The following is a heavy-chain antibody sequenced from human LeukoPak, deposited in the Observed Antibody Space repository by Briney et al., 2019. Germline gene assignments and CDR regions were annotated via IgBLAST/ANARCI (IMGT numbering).Heavy chain of an antibody. CDR3: AKDLYYDSSGSFDP. V-gene: IGHV3-23*01. D-gene: IGHD3-22*01. Sequence: GGSLRLSCAASGFSFIKYSMTWVRQAPGKGLEWVSAITGSGAFTDYADSVKGRFTISRDNAKNSLYLQMNSLRAEDTALYYCAKDLYYDSSGSFDPWGQGTLVTVSS. CDR1: GFSFIKYS. CDR2: ITGSGAFT. J-gene: IGHJ5*02.